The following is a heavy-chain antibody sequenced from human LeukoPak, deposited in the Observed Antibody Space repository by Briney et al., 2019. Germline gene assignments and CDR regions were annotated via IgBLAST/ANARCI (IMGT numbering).Heavy chain of an antibody. V-gene: IGHV5-51*01. Sequence: GESLKISCKGSGYRFISYWIGWVRQMPGKGLEWMGIIYPSDSDIRYSPSSQGQVTISADKSISTAYLQWSSLKASDTAIYFCARGSGWYSEYWGQGTLVTVSS. CDR3: ARGSGWYSEY. CDR1: GYRFISYW. J-gene: IGHJ4*02. CDR2: IYPSDSDI. D-gene: IGHD6-19*01.